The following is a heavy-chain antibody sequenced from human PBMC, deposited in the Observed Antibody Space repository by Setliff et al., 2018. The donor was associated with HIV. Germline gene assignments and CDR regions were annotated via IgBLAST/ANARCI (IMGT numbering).Heavy chain of an antibody. V-gene: IGHV3-30*18. J-gene: IGHJ6*02. D-gene: IGHD3-10*01. Sequence: RLSCAASGFTFSSYGMHWVGQAPGKGLEWVAVISKDGSNKYYADSVKGRFTISRDNSKNMLYLQMNSLRAEDTAVYYCAKDREYGSGRTDYYYYYGMDVWGRGTTGTVSS. CDR1: GFTFSSYG. CDR2: ISKDGSNK. CDR3: AKDREYGSGRTDYYYYYGMDV.